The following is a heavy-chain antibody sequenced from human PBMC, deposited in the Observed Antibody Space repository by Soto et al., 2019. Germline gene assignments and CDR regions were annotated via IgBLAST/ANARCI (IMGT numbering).Heavy chain of an antibody. CDR2: INHSGST. CDR3: ARPGRQLRYFPDY. Sequence: QVQLQQWGAGRLKPSETLSLTCAVYGGSFSGYYWSWIRQLPGKGLEWIWEINHSGSTNYNPSLKSRVTISVDTSKTQFSLKLSSVNAADTAVYYCARPGRQLRYFPDYWGQGTLVTVSS. CDR1: GGSFSGYY. J-gene: IGHJ4*02. D-gene: IGHD3-9*01. V-gene: IGHV4-34*01.